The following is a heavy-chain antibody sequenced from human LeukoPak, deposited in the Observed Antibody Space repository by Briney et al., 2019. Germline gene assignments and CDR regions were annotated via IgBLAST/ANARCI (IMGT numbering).Heavy chain of an antibody. CDR2: FVPEDDET. V-gene: IGHV1-24*01. D-gene: IGHD7-27*01. CDR3: ATIAPGDLFDS. J-gene: IGHJ4*02. Sequence: ASVKVSCKVSGSTLTEFSIHWVRQAPGKGLEWMGGFVPEDDETIYAQSFLGRVTMTEDTSTDTAYMELSSLRSEDTAMYYCATIAPGDLFDSWGQGTLVTVSP. CDR1: GSTLTEFS.